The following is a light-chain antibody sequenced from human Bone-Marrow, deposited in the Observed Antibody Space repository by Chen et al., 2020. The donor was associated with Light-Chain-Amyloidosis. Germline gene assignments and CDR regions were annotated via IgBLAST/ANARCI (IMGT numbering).Light chain of an antibody. J-gene: IGLJ3*02. CDR2: EVS. V-gene: IGLV2-14*01. CDR3: TSYTGTLV. CDR1: SSDVGNYNH. Sequence: QAALTQPASVSGSPGQSTTLSCSGISSDVGNYNHVSWYQQHPGKAPKLLIYEVSNRPSGFSSRFSGSKSGNTASLTISGLQAEDEAFYYCTSYTGTLVFGGGTKLTVL.